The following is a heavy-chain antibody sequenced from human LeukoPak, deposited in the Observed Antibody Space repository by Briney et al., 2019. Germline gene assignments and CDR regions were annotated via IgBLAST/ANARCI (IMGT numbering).Heavy chain of an antibody. CDR2: LYPGDSDS. D-gene: IGHD5-24*01. J-gene: IGHJ4*02. V-gene: IGHV5-51*01. CDR1: GYSFFSNYW. CDR3: ARASRDGYNQNFDY. Sequence: GESLKTSCKAYGYSFFSNYWIAWVRQMPGKGLEWMGILYPGDSDSRYTPSFQGQVAISADGSISTAYLHWSSLEVSDTAMYYCARASRDGYNQNFDYWGQGTLVTVSS.